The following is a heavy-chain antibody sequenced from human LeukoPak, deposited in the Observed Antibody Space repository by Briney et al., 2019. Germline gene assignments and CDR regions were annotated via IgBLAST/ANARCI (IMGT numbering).Heavy chain of an antibody. V-gene: IGHV1-2*02. CDR2: INPNSGGT. Sequence: ASVKVSCKASGYTFTGYYMHWVRQAPGQGLEWMGWINPNSGGTNYAQKFQGRATMTRDTSISTAYMELSRLRSDDTAVYYCAKHTIYSSGWPELGGFDIWGQGTMVTVSS. J-gene: IGHJ3*02. CDR3: AKHTIYSSGWPELGGFDI. D-gene: IGHD6-25*01. CDR1: GYTFTGYY.